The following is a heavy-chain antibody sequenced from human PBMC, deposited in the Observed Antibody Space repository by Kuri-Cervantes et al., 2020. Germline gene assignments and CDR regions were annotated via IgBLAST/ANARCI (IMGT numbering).Heavy chain of an antibody. D-gene: IGHD1-26*01. Sequence: GESLKISCAASGFTFSSYGMHWVRQAPGKGLEWVAVIWYGGSNKYYADSVKGRFTISRDNSKNTLYLQMNSLRAEDTAVYYCARCSGSYSDWFDPWGQGTLVTVSS. V-gene: IGHV3-33*01. CDR2: IWYGGSNK. J-gene: IGHJ5*02. CDR1: GFTFSSYG. CDR3: ARCSGSYSDWFDP.